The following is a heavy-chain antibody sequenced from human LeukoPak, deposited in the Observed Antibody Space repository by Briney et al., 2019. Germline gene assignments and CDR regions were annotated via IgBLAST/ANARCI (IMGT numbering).Heavy chain of an antibody. D-gene: IGHD7-27*01. CDR1: GDSVSSNSAA. V-gene: IGHV6-1*01. Sequence: SQTLSLTCAISGDSVSSNSAAWNWIRQSPSGGLEWLGRTSYRSRWYNDFALSVKSRITINPDTTKNQFSLRLNSATPEDTAVYYCARDPAGDLAFDIWGQGTMVTVSS. CDR2: TSYRSRWYN. J-gene: IGHJ3*02. CDR3: ARDPAGDLAFDI.